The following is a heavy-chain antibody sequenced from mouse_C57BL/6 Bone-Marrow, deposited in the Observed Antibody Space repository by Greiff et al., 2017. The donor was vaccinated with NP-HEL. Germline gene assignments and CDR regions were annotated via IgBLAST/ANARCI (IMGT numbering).Heavy chain of an antibody. D-gene: IGHD4-1*01. V-gene: IGHV7-3*01. CDR3: ARYRAPLGGEFAY. J-gene: IGHJ3*01. CDR1: GFTFTDYY. CDR2: IRNKANGYTT. Sequence: EVKVVESGGGLVQPGGSLSLSCAASGFTFTDYYMSWVRQPPGKALEWLGFIRNKANGYTTEYSASVKGRFTISRENSQSILYLQMNALRAEDRATYYWARYRAPLGGEFAYWGQGTLVTVSA.